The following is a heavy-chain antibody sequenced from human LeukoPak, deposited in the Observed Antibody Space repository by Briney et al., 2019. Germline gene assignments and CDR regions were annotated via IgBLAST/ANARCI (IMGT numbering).Heavy chain of an antibody. Sequence: GGSLRLSCAASEFSVGSNYMTWVRQAPGKELEWVSLIYSGGSTYYADSVKGRFTISRDNSKNTLYLQMNSLRAEDTAVYYCARERPTYYYDSSGYSLGAFDIWGQGTMVTVSS. CDR1: EFSVGSNY. CDR2: IYSGGST. J-gene: IGHJ3*02. CDR3: ARERPTYYYDSSGYSLGAFDI. V-gene: IGHV3-66*01. D-gene: IGHD3-22*01.